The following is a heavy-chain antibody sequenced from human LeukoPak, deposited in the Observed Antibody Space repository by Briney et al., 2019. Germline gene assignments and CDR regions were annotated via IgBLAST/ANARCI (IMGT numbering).Heavy chain of an antibody. V-gene: IGHV1-69*01. J-gene: IGHJ6*03. CDR1: GGTFNSYG. D-gene: IGHD5-18*01. CDR3: ASADTAMVREFPLHYYYYCMDV. Sequence: ASVKVSCKASGGTFNSYGFSWVRQAPGQGLEWMGGIIPMFGTTNYAQRFQGRVTITADQSTNTVYMELSSLRSEDTAVYYCASADTAMVREFPLHYYYYCMDVWGKGTTVTVSS. CDR2: IIPMFGTT.